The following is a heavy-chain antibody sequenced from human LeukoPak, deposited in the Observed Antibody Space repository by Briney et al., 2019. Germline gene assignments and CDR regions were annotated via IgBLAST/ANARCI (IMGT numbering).Heavy chain of an antibody. J-gene: IGHJ4*02. CDR3: AKDSSSWPQYYFDY. CDR1: GFTFSSYA. Sequence: RPGGSLRLSCAASGFTFSSYAMSWVRQAPGKGLEWVSAISGSGGSTYYADSVKGRFTISRDNSKNTLYLQMNSLRAEDTAVYYCAKDSSSWPQYYFDYWGQGTLVTVSS. D-gene: IGHD6-13*01. V-gene: IGHV3-23*01. CDR2: ISGSGGST.